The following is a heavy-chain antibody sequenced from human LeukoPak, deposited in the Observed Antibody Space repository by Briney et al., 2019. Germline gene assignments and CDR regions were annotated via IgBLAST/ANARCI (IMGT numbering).Heavy chain of an antibody. CDR3: ARAPMVVVAATIDY. CDR2: INPNSGGT. V-gene: IGHV1-2*02. CDR1: GGTFSSYA. D-gene: IGHD2-15*01. Sequence: ASVKVSCKASGGTFSSYAISWVRQAPGQGLEWMGWINPNSGGTNYAQKFQGRVTMTRDTSISTAYMELSRLRSDDTAVYYCARAPMVVVAATIDYWGQGTLVTVSS. J-gene: IGHJ4*02.